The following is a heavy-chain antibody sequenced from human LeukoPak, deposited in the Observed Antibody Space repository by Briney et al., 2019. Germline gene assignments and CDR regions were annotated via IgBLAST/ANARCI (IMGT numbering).Heavy chain of an antibody. CDR2: IKSKTDDGTT. D-gene: IGHD3-22*01. Sequence: PGGSLRLSCAASGFTFSNAWMSWVRQAPGKGLEWVGRIKSKTDDGTTDYAAHVKGRFTISRDDSKNTLYLQMNSLKTEDTAVYYCTTGYYDSSGYYYGDAFDIWGQGTMVTVSS. V-gene: IGHV3-15*01. J-gene: IGHJ3*02. CDR1: GFTFSNAW. CDR3: TTGYYDSSGYYYGDAFDI.